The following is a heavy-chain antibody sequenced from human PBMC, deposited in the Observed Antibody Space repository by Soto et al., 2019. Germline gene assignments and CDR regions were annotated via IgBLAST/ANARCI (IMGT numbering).Heavy chain of an antibody. CDR1: GYTFTHYG. J-gene: IGHJ2*01. CDR3: ARDLHSGGKYWYFDN. D-gene: IGHD2-15*01. V-gene: IGHV1-18*01. Sequence: QVQLVQSGAEVKKPGASVKVSCTASGYTFTHYGITWVRQAPGQGLEWMGWINSFSGDTNYPQKLQGRLTMTTDTSTNTVYMELRNLRSDDTAVYYCARDLHSGGKYWYFDNWGRGTLVTVSS. CDR2: INSFSGDT.